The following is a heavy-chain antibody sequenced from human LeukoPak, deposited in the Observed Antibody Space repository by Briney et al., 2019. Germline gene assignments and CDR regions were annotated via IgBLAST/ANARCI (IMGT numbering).Heavy chain of an antibody. J-gene: IGHJ4*02. D-gene: IGHD2-2*01. Sequence: PGGSLRLSCAASGFGFSSYGMHWVRQAPGKGLEWVAVIWYDGNNQDYADFVKGRFTISRDNSKNTLYLQMNSLRAEDTAVYFCARGRYCSSSRCSSYFDYWGQGSLVTVSS. CDR2: IWYDGNNQ. CDR3: ARGRYCSSSRCSSYFDY. CDR1: GFGFSSYG. V-gene: IGHV3-33*01.